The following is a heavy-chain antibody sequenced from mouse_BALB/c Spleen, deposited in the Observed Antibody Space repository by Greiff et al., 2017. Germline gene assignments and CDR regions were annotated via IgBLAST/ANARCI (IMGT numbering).Heavy chain of an antibody. J-gene: IGHJ4*01. CDR1: GYTFTSYY. Sequence: QVQLQQSGAELVKPGASVKLSCKASGYTFTSYYMYWVKQRPGQGLEWIGEINPSNGGTNFNEKFKSKATLTVDKSSSTAYMQLSSLTSEDSAVYSCTRDGGYYGGDAMDYWGQGDSVTVSS. D-gene: IGHD2-3*01. V-gene: IGHV1S81*02. CDR3: TRDGGYYGGDAMDY. CDR2: INPSNGGT.